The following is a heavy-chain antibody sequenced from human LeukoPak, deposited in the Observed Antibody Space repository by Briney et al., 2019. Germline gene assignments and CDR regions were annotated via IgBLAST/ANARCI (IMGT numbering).Heavy chain of an antibody. J-gene: IGHJ4*02. V-gene: IGHV4-39*01. Sequence: PSETLSLTCTVSGGSISSSSYYWGWIRQPPGKGLEWIGSIYYSGSTYYNPSLKGRVTISVDTSKNQFSLKLSSVTAADTAVYYCARVVWGSYRSSGDWGQGTLVTVSS. CDR3: ARVVWGSYRSSGD. CDR2: IYYSGST. D-gene: IGHD3-16*02. CDR1: GGSISSSSYY.